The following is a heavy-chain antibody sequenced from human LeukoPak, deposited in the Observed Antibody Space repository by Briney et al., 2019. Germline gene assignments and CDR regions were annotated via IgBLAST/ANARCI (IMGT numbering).Heavy chain of an antibody. CDR1: GYTFISYD. D-gene: IGHD3-22*01. Sequence: ASVKVSCKASGYTFISYDINWLRQATGQGLEWMGWMNPNSGNTGYAQKFQGRVTMTRNTSISTAYMGLRSLRSEDTAVYYCAREYYDNNKRDYFDYWGQGTLVTVSS. CDR3: AREYYDNNKRDYFDY. CDR2: MNPNSGNT. V-gene: IGHV1-8*01. J-gene: IGHJ4*02.